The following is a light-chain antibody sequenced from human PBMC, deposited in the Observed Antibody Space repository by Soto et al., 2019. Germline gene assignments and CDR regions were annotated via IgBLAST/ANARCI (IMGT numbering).Light chain of an antibody. V-gene: IGKV1-5*01. CDR3: QQYNSYPYT. CDR1: QSISTW. J-gene: IGKJ2*01. CDR2: DAS. Sequence: DIQMTQSPSTVSASVGDGVTITCRASQSISTWLAWYQQKPGKAPNLLIYDASTLESGGPSGLSGSGSGTAFTLTIRSLQPDDSATYYCQQYNSYPYTFGQGTKLEIK.